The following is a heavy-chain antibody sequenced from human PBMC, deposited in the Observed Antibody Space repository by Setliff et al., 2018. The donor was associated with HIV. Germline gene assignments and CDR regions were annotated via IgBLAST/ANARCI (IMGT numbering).Heavy chain of an antibody. CDR3: AGGFWGGPLFDP. Sequence: SETLSLTCNVSGDSIRSRSLYWAWIRQPPGERPEWIGTIYYVGSTYYNPYLKSRASIFVDTSKNQFSLKLYSVTAADTAVYYCAGGFWGGPLFDPWGRGTLVT. CDR1: GDSIRSRSLY. J-gene: IGHJ5*01. D-gene: IGHD3-3*01. V-gene: IGHV4-39*01. CDR2: IYYVGST.